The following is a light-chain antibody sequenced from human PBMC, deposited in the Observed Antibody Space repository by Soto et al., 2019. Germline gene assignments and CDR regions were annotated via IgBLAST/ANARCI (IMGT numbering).Light chain of an antibody. CDR1: SSDVGGYNY. CDR2: DVS. V-gene: IGLV2-14*01. CDR3: SSYTSSSVV. J-gene: IGLJ2*01. Sequence: QSALTQPASVSGSPGQSITISCTGTSSDVGGYNYVSWYQQHPGKAPQLMIYDVSNRPSGVSNRFSGSKSGNAASLTIPGLQAEDEADYYCSSYTSSSVVFGGGTQLTVL.